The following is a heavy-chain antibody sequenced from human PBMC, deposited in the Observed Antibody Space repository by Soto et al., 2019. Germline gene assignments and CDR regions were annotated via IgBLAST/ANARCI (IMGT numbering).Heavy chain of an antibody. CDR2: IYYSGST. CDR1: GGSISSSSYY. V-gene: IGHV4-39*01. CDR3: ARLTGSSWPNWFDP. Sequence: SETLALTCTVSGGSISSSSYYWGWIRQPPGKGLEWIGSIYYSGSTYYNPSLKSRVTISVDTSKNQFSLKLSSVTAADTAVYYCARLTGSSWPNWFDPWGQGTLVTV. J-gene: IGHJ5*02. D-gene: IGHD6-13*01.